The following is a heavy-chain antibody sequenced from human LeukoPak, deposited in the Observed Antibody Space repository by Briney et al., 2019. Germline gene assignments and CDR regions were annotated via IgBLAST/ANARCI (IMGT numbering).Heavy chain of an antibody. Sequence: GGSLRLSCTASGIMFSGYWMSWVRQAPGKGLEWVANIKQHGTERYYVDSVKGRFTISRDNSKNTLYLQMNSLRAEDTAVYYCAKEDFWSGYSAFDYWGQGTLVTVSS. D-gene: IGHD3-3*01. V-gene: IGHV3-7*03. J-gene: IGHJ4*02. CDR2: IKQHGTER. CDR1: GIMFSGYW. CDR3: AKEDFWSGYSAFDY.